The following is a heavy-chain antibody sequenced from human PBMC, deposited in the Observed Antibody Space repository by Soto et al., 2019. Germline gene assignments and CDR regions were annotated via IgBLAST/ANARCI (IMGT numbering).Heavy chain of an antibody. CDR1: GFSLSTSGVG. Sequence: GSGPTLVNPTQTLTLTCTFSGFSLSTSGVGVGWIRQPPGKALEWLAVIYWDDDKRYSPSLKSRLTISKDTSKNQVVLTMTNMDPVDTATYYCAHRPITDYGDYYFDYWGQGTLVTVSS. V-gene: IGHV2-5*02. CDR2: IYWDDDK. J-gene: IGHJ4*02. CDR3: AHRPITDYGDYYFDY. D-gene: IGHD4-17*01.